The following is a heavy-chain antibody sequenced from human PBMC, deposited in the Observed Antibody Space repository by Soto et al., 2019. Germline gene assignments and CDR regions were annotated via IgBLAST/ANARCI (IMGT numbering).Heavy chain of an antibody. V-gene: IGHV6-1*01. CDR2: TYYRSKWYN. D-gene: IGHD1-7*01. Sequence: PSQTLSLTGAISRDSGSSNSASCNWIRKSPSRGLEWLGRTYYRSKWYNDYAVSVKSRITINPDSSKNQFSLQLNSVTPEDKAVYYCARDGYNWNYEGNWFDPWGQGTLVTVSS. CDR1: RDSGSSNSAS. J-gene: IGHJ5*02. CDR3: ARDGYNWNYEGNWFDP.